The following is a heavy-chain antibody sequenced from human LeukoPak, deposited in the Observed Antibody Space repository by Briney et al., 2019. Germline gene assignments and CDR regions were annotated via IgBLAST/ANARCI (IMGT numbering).Heavy chain of an antibody. CDR2: MNPNSGNT. V-gene: IGHV1-8*01. D-gene: IGHD3-10*01. CDR3: ARGVGKSLWYLTWYYYMDV. CDR1: GYTFTSYD. Sequence: ASVKVSCKASGYTFTSYDINGVRQATGQGLEWMGWMNPNSGNTGYAQKFQGRVTMTRNTSISTAYMELSSLRSEDTAVYYCARGVGKSLWYLTWYYYMDVWGKGTTVTVSS. J-gene: IGHJ6*03.